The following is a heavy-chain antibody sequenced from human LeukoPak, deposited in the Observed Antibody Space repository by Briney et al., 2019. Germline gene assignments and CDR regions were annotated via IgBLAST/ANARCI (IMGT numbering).Heavy chain of an antibody. CDR1: GFTFSSYA. J-gene: IGHJ4*02. Sequence: QPGRSLRLSCAASGFTFSSYAMHWVRQAPGKGLEWVAVISYDGSNKYYADSVKGRFTISRDNSKNTLYLQMNSLRAEDTAVYYCARDGGYSSSWHSFDYWGQGTLVTVSS. CDR3: ARDGGYSSSWHSFDY. V-gene: IGHV3-30*04. CDR2: ISYDGSNK. D-gene: IGHD6-13*01.